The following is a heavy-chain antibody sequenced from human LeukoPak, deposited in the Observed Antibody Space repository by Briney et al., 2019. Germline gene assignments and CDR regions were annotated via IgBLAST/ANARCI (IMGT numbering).Heavy chain of an antibody. V-gene: IGHV4-34*01. CDR1: GGSFSGYY. D-gene: IGHD7-27*01. CDR2: INHSGST. Sequence: SETLSLTCAVYGGSFSGYYWSWIRQPPGKGLEWIGEINHSGSTNYNPSLKSRVTISVDTSKNQFSLKLSSVTAADTAVYYCARGHWGLGYFDYWGQGILVTVSS. CDR3: ARGHWGLGYFDY. J-gene: IGHJ4*02.